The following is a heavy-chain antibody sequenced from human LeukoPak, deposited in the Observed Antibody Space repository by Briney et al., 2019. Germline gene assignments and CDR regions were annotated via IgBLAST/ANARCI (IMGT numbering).Heavy chain of an antibody. CDR3: ARDGPAAGLYFDF. V-gene: IGHV3-7*01. D-gene: IGHD6-13*01. CDR1: GFTFSSYW. Sequence: QPGGSLRLSCAASGFTFSSYWMNWVRQAPGKGLEWVASIKQDGSEKYYVDSVKGRFTISRDNAKNSLYLQVNSLRAEDTAVYYCARDGPAAGLYFDFWGQGTLVTVSS. CDR2: IKQDGSEK. J-gene: IGHJ4*02.